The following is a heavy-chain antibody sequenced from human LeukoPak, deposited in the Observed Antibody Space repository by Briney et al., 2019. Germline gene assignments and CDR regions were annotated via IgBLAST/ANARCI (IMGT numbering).Heavy chain of an antibody. J-gene: IGHJ4*02. Sequence: SETLSLTFTVSGGSISSSSYYWGWIRQPPGKGLEWIGSIYYSGSTYYNPSLKSRVTISVDTSKNQFSLKLSSVTAADTAVYYCARQSITMIVVVSGFDYWGQGTLVTVSS. D-gene: IGHD3-22*01. CDR3: ARQSITMIVVVSGFDY. V-gene: IGHV4-39*01. CDR2: IYYSGST. CDR1: GGSISSSSYY.